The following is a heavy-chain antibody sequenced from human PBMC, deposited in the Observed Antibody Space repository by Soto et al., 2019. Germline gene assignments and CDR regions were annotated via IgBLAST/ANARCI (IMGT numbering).Heavy chain of an antibody. CDR3: GRGRSGEIVVFY. V-gene: IGHV1-2*02. CDR2: IGPKSGDT. Sequence: QVQLVQSGPEVKKSGASVKVSCKASGYTFTGHYIHWVRQAPGQGPEWMGEIGPKSGDTKYTQKFQGRLTLTRDTSISTGYMELTDLSPDDTAVYYCGRGRSGEIVVFYWGQGPLVTVYS. CDR1: GYTFTGHY. D-gene: IGHD2-15*01. J-gene: IGHJ4*02.